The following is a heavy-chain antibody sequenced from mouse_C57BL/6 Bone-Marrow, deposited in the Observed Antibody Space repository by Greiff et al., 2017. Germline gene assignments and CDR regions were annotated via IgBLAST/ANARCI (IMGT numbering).Heavy chain of an antibody. CDR2: ISDGGSYT. CDR1: GFTFSSYA. Sequence: DVQLVESGGGLVKPGGSLKLSCAASGFTFSSYAMSWVRQTPEKRLEWVATISDGGSYTYYPDNVKGRFTISRDNAKNNLYLQMSHLKSEDTAMYYCARSSTMITAFDYWGQGTTLTVSS. CDR3: ARSSTMITAFDY. J-gene: IGHJ2*01. D-gene: IGHD2-4*01. V-gene: IGHV5-4*01.